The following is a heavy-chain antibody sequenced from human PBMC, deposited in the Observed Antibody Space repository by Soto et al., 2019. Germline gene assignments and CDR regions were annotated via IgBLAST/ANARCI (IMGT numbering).Heavy chain of an antibody. V-gene: IGHV3-23*01. D-gene: IGHD3-10*01. J-gene: IGHJ4*02. CDR2: IFAGGGST. Sequence: GGSLRLSCAVSGFTLSSYAMHWVRQAPGKGLEWVSTIFAGGGSTYYADSVKGRFTISRDNSKNTLFLQMNSLRAEDTAVYFCAKDLIRGDGYIDFDYWGQGTLVTVSS. CDR3: AKDLIRGDGYIDFDY. CDR1: GFTLSSYA.